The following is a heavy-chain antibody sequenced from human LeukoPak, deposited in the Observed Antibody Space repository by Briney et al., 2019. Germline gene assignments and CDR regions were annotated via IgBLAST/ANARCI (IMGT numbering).Heavy chain of an antibody. CDR1: GGSISSSSYY. CDR3: AGLTRESAPRGKFWSGYVDY. CDR2: IYYSGST. Sequence: SETLSLTCTVSGGSISSSSYYWGWIRQPPGKGLEWIGSIYYSGSTYYNPSLRSRVTISVDTSKNQFSLKLSSVTAADTAVYYCAGLTRESAPRGKFWSGYVDYWGQGTLVTVSS. J-gene: IGHJ4*02. D-gene: IGHD3-3*01. V-gene: IGHV4-39*07.